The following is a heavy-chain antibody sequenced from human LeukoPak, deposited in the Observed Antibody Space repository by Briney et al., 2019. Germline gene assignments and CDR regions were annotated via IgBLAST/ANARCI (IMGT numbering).Heavy chain of an antibody. D-gene: IGHD6-13*01. V-gene: IGHV4-39*01. CDR2: ISYSETT. Sequence: SETLSLTCTVSGGFISSSSCYWGWLRQPPGKGLEWGGCISYSETTYYNPSVKSRVTISVDTSKTQFSLKLSSMSAADTAMYYYARQYGSSWYDYWGQGTLVTVSS. CDR1: GGFISSSSCY. CDR3: ARQYGSSWYDY. J-gene: IGHJ4*02.